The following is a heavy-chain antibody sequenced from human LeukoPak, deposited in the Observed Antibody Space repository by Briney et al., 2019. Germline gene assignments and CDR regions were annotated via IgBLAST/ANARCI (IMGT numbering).Heavy chain of an antibody. CDR3: AREGRFLEWLYTRYYYYGMDV. Sequence: ASVKVSCKASGYTFTNYGISWVRQAPGQGLEWMGWISAYNGNTNYAQKLQGRVTMTTDTSTSTAYMELRSLRSDDSAVYYCAREGRFLEWLYTRYYYYGMDVWGQGTTVTVSS. CDR2: ISAYNGNT. CDR1: GYTFTNYG. V-gene: IGHV1-18*01. D-gene: IGHD3-3*01. J-gene: IGHJ6*02.